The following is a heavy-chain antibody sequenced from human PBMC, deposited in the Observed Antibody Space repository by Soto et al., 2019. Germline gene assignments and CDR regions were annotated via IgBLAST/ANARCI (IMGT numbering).Heavy chain of an antibody. Sequence: QLQLQESGVGLVKPSQTLSLTCAVSGGSISSGGYSWSWIRQPPGKGLEWIGYIYHSGSTYYNPSLKSRVTISIDRSKNQFSLKLSSVTAADTAVYHCARVPGPWGQGTLVTVSS. V-gene: IGHV4-30-2*01. J-gene: IGHJ5*02. CDR2: IYHSGST. CDR1: GGSISSGGYS. CDR3: ARVPGP.